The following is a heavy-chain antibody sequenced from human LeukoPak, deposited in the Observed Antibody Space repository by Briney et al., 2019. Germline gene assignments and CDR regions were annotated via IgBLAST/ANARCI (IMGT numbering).Heavy chain of an antibody. Sequence: GRSLRLSCAAFGFTFSSFGMHWVRQAPGKGLEWVAVICYDGSKKYYADSVKGRFTISRDNSKNTLYLQMNALRAEDTAVYYCARVANITTFGMDVWGQGTTVTVSS. V-gene: IGHV3-33*01. CDR1: GFTFSSFG. J-gene: IGHJ6*02. CDR3: ARVANITTFGMDV. CDR2: ICYDGSKK. D-gene: IGHD3-9*01.